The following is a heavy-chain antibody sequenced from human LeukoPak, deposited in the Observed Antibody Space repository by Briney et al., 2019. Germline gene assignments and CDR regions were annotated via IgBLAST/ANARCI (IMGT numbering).Heavy chain of an antibody. CDR3: AKDLSILYYYYMDV. D-gene: IGHD2/OR15-2a*01. CDR1: GFTFSSYG. Sequence: GGSLRLSCAASGFTFSSYGMHWVRQAPGKGLEWVTVISYDGSNKYYADSVKGRFTISRDNSKNTLYLQMNSLRAEDTAVYYCAKDLSILYYYYMDVWGKGTTVTISS. J-gene: IGHJ6*03. CDR2: ISYDGSNK. V-gene: IGHV3-30*18.